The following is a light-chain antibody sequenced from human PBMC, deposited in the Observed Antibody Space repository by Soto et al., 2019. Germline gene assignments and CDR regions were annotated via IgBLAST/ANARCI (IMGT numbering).Light chain of an antibody. Sequence: QSVLTQPPSASETPGQRVTISCCGSSSNIGSNYVYWYQQFPGSAPKLLISRNDQRPSGVPDRFSGSKSGTSASLAISGLRSEDEADYYCAAWDDSLSGPVFGGGTKLTVL. CDR2: RND. V-gene: IGLV1-47*01. J-gene: IGLJ2*01. CDR3: AAWDDSLSGPV. CDR1: SSNIGSNY.